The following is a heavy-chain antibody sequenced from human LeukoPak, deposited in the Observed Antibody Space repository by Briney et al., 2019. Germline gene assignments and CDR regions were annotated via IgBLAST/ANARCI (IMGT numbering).Heavy chain of an antibody. CDR1: GFTFTSYR. Sequence: GGSLRLSCAASGFTFTSYRMDWVRQAPGKGLEWVSSISSSSTYIYYADSVKGRFTISRDNARNSLYLQMDSLRAEDTAVYFCARCRESSDWDRYYLGLDAWGQGTTVTVSS. CDR3: ARCRESSDWDRYYLGLDA. J-gene: IGHJ6*02. D-gene: IGHD6-19*01. V-gene: IGHV3-21*01. CDR2: ISSSSTYI.